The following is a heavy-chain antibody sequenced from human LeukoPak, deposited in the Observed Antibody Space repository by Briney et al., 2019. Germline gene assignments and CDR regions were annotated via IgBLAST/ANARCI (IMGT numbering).Heavy chain of an antibody. J-gene: IGHJ4*02. CDR1: GGSVSDYY. D-gene: IGHD3-9*01. CDR2: IYYSGST. V-gene: IGHV4-39*01. CDR3: ARSLTQYFDY. Sequence: PSETLSLTCTVSGGSVSDYYWGWIRQPPGKGLEWIGSIYYSGSTYYNPSLKSRVTISVDTSKNQFSLKLSSVTAADTPVYYCARSLTQYFDYWGQGTLVTVSS.